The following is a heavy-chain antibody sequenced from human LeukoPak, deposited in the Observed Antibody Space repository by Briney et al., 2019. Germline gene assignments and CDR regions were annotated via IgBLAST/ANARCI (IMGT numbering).Heavy chain of an antibody. J-gene: IGHJ4*02. CDR1: GGSISSGGYS. CDR3: ARAVPGHFDY. CDR2: IYHSGST. Sequence: SETLSLTCAVSGGSISSGGYSWSWIRQPPGKGLEWIGYIYHSGSTYYNPSLKSRVTISVDTSKNQFSLKLSSVTAADTAVYYCARAVPGHFDYWGQGTLVTVSS. V-gene: IGHV4-30-2*05.